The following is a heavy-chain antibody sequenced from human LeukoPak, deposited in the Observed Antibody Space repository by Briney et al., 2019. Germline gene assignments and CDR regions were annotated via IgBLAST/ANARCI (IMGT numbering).Heavy chain of an antibody. Sequence: ASVKVSCKASGYTFTGYYMHWVRQAPGQGLEWMGWINPNSGGTNYAQKFQGRGTMTRDTSISTAYIEQSSLGSDDTAVYYCARGRDIASSGPPPEYWGQGTLVTVSS. CDR2: INPNSGGT. CDR3: ARGRDIASSGPPPEY. V-gene: IGHV1-2*02. D-gene: IGHD3-3*02. CDR1: GYTFTGYY. J-gene: IGHJ4*02.